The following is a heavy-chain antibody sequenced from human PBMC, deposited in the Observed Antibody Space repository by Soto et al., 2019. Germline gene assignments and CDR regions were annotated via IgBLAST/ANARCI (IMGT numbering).Heavy chain of an antibody. D-gene: IGHD4-17*01. CDR2: IIPIFGTA. Sequence: GASVKVSCKASGGNFSSYAISWVRQAPGQGLEWMGGIIPIFGTANYAQKFQGRVTITADESTSTAYMELSSLRSEDTAVYYCARGSSTTVTTYWFDPWGQGTLVTVSS. J-gene: IGHJ5*02. V-gene: IGHV1-69*13. CDR1: GGNFSSYA. CDR3: ARGSSTTVTTYWFDP.